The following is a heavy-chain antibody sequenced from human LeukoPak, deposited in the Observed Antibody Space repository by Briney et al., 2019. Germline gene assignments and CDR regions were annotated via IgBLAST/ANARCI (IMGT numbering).Heavy chain of an antibody. CDR3: ARKDGDH. CDR1: GASISSFH. V-gene: IGHV4-4*07. CDR2: IYSSGST. Sequence: SETLSLTCTVSGASISSFHWTWIRQPAGKGLEWTGLIYSSGSTIYNPSLKSRVAMSVDMTKNQLSLKLSSVTAADTAMYYCARKDGDHWGRGTLVTVSS. J-gene: IGHJ4*02.